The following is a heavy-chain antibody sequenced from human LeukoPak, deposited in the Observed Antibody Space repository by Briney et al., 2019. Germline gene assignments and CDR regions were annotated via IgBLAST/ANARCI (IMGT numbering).Heavy chain of an antibody. D-gene: IGHD2/OR15-2a*01. CDR1: GYSISDGYY. CDR2: IYRSGIT. Sequence: SETLSLTCSVSGYSISDGYYWGWSRQPPGKGLEWFGIIYRSGITYYNPSLESRVTISVDTSKNQFSLKLRSVTAADTAVYYCTRDRNRGDYYYMDVWGKGTTVTVSS. J-gene: IGHJ6*03. V-gene: IGHV4-38-2*02. CDR3: TRDRNRGDYYYMDV.